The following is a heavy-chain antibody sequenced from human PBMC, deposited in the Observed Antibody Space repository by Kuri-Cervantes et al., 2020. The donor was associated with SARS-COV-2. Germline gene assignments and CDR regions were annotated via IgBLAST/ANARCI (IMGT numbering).Heavy chain of an antibody. V-gene: IGHV4-4*07. J-gene: IGHJ6*02. Sequence: SETLSLTRTVSGGSISGQYCNWIRQSAGKGLEWIGRIYYSGSTNYNPSLKSRFTMSVETSKNEFSLRLSSVTAADTAVYYCARDFDPSLRFLEWLPPARDYGMDVWGQGTTVTVSS. CDR2: IYYSGST. CDR3: ARDFDPSLRFLEWLPPARDYGMDV. CDR1: GGSISGQY. D-gene: IGHD3-3*01.